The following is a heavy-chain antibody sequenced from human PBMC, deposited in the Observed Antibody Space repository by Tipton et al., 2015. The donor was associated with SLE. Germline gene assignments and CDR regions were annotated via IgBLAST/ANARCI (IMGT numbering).Heavy chain of an antibody. CDR3: ARHRWNYGSDYNAFDI. Sequence: GLVKPSETLSLTCTASGGPFSNYYWSWIRQPPGKGLEWIGYFYYSDTTTYNPSLKSRVTISVDTSKNQFSLNLNSVTSADTAVYFCARHRWNYGSDYNAFDIWGQGTMVTVSS. V-gene: IGHV4-59*08. J-gene: IGHJ3*02. CDR2: FYYSDTT. CDR1: GGPFSNYY. D-gene: IGHD3-10*01.